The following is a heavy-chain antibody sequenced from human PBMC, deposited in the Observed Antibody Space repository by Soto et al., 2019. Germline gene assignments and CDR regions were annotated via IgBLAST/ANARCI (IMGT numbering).Heavy chain of an antibody. J-gene: IGHJ5*02. V-gene: IGHV4-31*03. CDR2: IYYSGST. Sequence: QVQLQESGPGLVKPSQTLSLTCTVSGGSISSGGYYWSWIRQHPGKGLEWIGYIYYSGSTYYNPSLTIRVTISGDTSKNPFSLTLSSVTAADTPVYYCARVGGINWFDPWGQGTLVTVSS. CDR3: ARVGGINWFDP. D-gene: IGHD3-16*01. CDR1: GGSISSGGYY.